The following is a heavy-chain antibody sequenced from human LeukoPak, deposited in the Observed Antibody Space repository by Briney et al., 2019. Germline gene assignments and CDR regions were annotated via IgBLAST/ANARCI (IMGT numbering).Heavy chain of an antibody. J-gene: IGHJ4*02. CDR1: GFTFSSYS. V-gene: IGHV3-21*01. Sequence: GGSLRLSCAASGFTFSSYSMNWVRQAPGKGLEWVSSISSSSSYIYYADSVKGRFTISRDNAKNSLYLQMNSLRAEDTAVYYCARGPFVTIFGVVIPSYFDYWGQGTLVTVSS. CDR3: ARGPFVTIFGVVIPSYFDY. D-gene: IGHD3-3*01. CDR2: ISSSSSYI.